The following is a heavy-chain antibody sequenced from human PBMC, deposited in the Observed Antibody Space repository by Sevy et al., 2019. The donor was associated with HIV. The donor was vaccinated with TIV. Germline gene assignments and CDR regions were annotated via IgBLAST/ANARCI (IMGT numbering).Heavy chain of an antibody. Sequence: SQTLSLTCAISGDSVSTNSAAWNWIRQSPSRGLEWLGRTKYRSKWYNDYATSVKSRITINPNTTKNQFSRQLNSVTPGDTAVYYCARESIAAATFPPYFDFWGQGTLVTVSS. CDR1: GDSVSTNSAA. V-gene: IGHV6-1*01. D-gene: IGHD6-25*01. CDR3: ARESIAAATFPPYFDF. CDR2: TKYRSKWYN. J-gene: IGHJ4*02.